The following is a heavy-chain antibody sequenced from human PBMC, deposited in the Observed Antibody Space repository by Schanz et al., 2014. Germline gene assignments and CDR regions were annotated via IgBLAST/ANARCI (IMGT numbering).Heavy chain of an antibody. CDR1: GFTFSSYA. Sequence: VQLVESGGGLIQPGGSLRLSCVASGFTFSSYAMSWVRQAPGKGLEWVAVISYDGNNEDYADSVKGRFSISRDNSQNTLYLQMDSLRPEDTAVYFCAKDTGYCHGGACYCFEYWGLGILVTVSS. V-gene: IGHV3-30*18. D-gene: IGHD2-8*02. CDR3: AKDTGYCHGGACYCFEY. CDR2: ISYDGNNE. J-gene: IGHJ4*02.